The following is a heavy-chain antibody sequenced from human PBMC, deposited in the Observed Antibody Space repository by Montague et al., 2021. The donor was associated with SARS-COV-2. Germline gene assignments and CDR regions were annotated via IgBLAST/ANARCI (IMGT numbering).Heavy chain of an antibody. Sequence: SLRLSCAASGFTFSSYAMHWVRQALGKGLEWVAVISYDGSNKYYADSVEGRFTISRDNSKNTLYLQMNSLRAEDTAVYYCARVYGGSYRGRIDYWGQGTLVTVSS. CDR2: ISYDGSNK. J-gene: IGHJ4*02. V-gene: IGHV3-30-3*01. D-gene: IGHD1-26*01. CDR1: GFTFSSYA. CDR3: ARVYGGSYRGRIDY.